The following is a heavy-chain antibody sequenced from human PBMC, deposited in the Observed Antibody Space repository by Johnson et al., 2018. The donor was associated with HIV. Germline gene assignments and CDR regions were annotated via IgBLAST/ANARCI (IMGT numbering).Heavy chain of an antibody. CDR3: ARRDSGSLSFDL. J-gene: IGHJ3*01. CDR2: INWNGGIT. D-gene: IGHD1-26*01. CDR1: GFIFDDYG. V-gene: IGHV3-20*04. Sequence: VQLVESGGGVLRPGASLRLSCEGFGFIFDDYGLNWVRQAPGKGLEWVSGINWNGGITGYADSVKGRCTISRDNDKSSVYMQMNKLRAEVTAFYYCARRDSGSLSFDLWGQGTMVTVSS.